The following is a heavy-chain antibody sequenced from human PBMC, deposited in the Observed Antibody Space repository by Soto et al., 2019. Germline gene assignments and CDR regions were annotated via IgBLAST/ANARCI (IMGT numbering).Heavy chain of an antibody. J-gene: IGHJ5*02. CDR3: AGYNWNYYFDP. CDR2: IYHSRST. Sequence: SETLSLTCTVSGGSISSYYWIWIRQPPGKGLEWIGHIYHSRSTIYNPSLKSRVTISIDTSKSQFSLNLNSMTAADTAVYYCAGYNWNYYFDPWGQGTLVTVSS. CDR1: GGSISSYY. V-gene: IGHV4-59*03. D-gene: IGHD1-7*01.